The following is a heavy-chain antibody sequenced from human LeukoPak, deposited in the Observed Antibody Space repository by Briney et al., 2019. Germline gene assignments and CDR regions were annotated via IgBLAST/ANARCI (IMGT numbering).Heavy chain of an antibody. CDR1: GFTFSHYA. D-gene: IGHD4-17*01. V-gene: IGHV3-23*01. J-gene: IGHJ4*02. Sequence: GVLRLSCAASGFTFSHYAMTWVRQAPGKGLQWVSAISGDAIYTYYLDSVKGRFTTSRDNSKNTLFLQMNSLRAEDTAVYYCAKNYGTSRPFYDYWGQGIMVTVAS. CDR2: ISGDAIYT. CDR3: AKNYGTSRPFYDY.